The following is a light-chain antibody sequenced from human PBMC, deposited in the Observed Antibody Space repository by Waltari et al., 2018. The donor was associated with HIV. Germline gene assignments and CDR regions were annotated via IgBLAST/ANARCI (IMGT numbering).Light chain of an antibody. J-gene: IGKJ1*01. Sequence: DIVLTQSPDSLAVSLGDRATIYFKSRHGLLSWPQNKYFLGWYQQKPGQPPKLLIYWASTRESGVPARFTGSGSGTDFSLTINSLQAEDVATYYCQQYHSIPWTFGRGTKVEI. CDR2: WAS. V-gene: IGKV4-1*01. CDR1: HGLLSWPQNKYF. CDR3: QQYHSIPWT.